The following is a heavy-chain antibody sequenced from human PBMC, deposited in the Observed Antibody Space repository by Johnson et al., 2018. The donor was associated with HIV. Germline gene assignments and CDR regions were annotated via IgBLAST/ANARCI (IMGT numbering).Heavy chain of an antibody. D-gene: IGHD1-26*01. V-gene: IGHV3-66*01. Sequence: VQLVESGGGLVQPGWSLRLSCAASGFTVSSNYMSWVRQAPGKGLEWVSVIYSGGSTYYAYSVRGRFTISRENAKNSLYLQLNSLRAGDTALYYCARGSYDGDAFDIWGQGTMVTVSS. CDR3: ARGSYDGDAFDI. CDR2: IYSGGST. CDR1: GFTVSSNY. J-gene: IGHJ3*02.